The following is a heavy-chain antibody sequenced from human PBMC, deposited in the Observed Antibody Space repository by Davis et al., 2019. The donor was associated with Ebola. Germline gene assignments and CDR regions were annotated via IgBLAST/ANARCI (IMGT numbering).Heavy chain of an antibody. CDR3: ARDATLGGMDV. V-gene: IGHV3-66*02. J-gene: IGHJ6*02. CDR2: IYSGGST. Sequence: PGGSLRLSCAASGFTFSSYAMSWVRQAPGKGLEWISVIYSGGSTYYADSVKGRFTISRDNSKNTLYLQMNSLRAEDTAVYYCARDATLGGMDVWGQGTTVTVSS. CDR1: GFTFSSYA.